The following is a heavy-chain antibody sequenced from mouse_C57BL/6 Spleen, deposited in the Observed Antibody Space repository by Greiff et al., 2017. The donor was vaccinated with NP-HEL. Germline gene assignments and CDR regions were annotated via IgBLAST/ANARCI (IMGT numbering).Heavy chain of an antibody. CDR2: IYPGDGDT. Sequence: QVQLQQSGPELVKPGASVKISCKASGYAFSSSWMNWVKQRPGKGLEWIGRIYPGDGDTNYNGKFKGKATLTADKSSSTAYMQLSSLTSEDSAVYFCARVEAHYYAMDYWGQGTSVTVSS. J-gene: IGHJ4*01. CDR3: ARVEAHYYAMDY. CDR1: GYAFSSSW. V-gene: IGHV1-82*01.